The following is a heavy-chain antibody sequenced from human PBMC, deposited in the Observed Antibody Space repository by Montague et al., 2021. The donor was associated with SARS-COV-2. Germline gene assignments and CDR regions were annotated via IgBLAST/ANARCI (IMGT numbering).Heavy chain of an antibody. V-gene: IGHV4-61*01. Sequence: SETLSLTCTVSGASVSSGSHYWIWIQQPPGKGLELIGHICYTGSSKYNTSLESRVFISADTSTNQFSLRVSSVTAADTAVYFCARGAGCSFDVDHWGQGTLVTVSS. CDR2: ICYTGSS. CDR3: ARGAGCSFDVDH. D-gene: IGHD6-13*01. J-gene: IGHJ4*02. CDR1: GASVSSGSHY.